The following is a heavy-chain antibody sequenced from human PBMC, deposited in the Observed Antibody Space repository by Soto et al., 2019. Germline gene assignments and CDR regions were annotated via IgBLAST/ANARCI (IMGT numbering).Heavy chain of an antibody. Sequence: VQLVESGGGLVQPGRSLRLSCAASGFTFDDYAMHWVRQAPGKGLEWVSGISWNSGSIGYADSVKGRFTISRDNAKNSLYLQMNSLRAEDTALYYCAKDSGSYYEYFQHWGQGTLVTVSS. CDR3: AKDSGSYYEYFQH. CDR1: GFTFDDYA. V-gene: IGHV3-9*01. J-gene: IGHJ1*01. CDR2: ISWNSGSI. D-gene: IGHD1-26*01.